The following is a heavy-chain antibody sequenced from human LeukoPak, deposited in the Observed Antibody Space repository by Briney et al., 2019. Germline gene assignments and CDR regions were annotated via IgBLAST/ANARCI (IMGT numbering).Heavy chain of an antibody. CDR3: AHTLGVTDY. J-gene: IGHJ4*02. V-gene: IGHV3-23*01. CDR1: GFTFSSYA. Sequence: GGSLRLSCAASGFTFSSYAMSWVRQAPGKGLEWVSTISSSGGSIHYADSVKGRFTISRDNSKNTLYLQMNSLRAEDTAVYFCAHTLGVTDYWGQGALVTVSS. D-gene: IGHD3-10*01. CDR2: ISSSGGSI.